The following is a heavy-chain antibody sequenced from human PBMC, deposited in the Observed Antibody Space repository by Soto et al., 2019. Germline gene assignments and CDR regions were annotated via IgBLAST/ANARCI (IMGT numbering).Heavy chain of an antibody. J-gene: IGHJ6*01. D-gene: IGHD3-16*02. CDR3: ARWPQPRYTADPYAVDV. Sequence: QVHLVQSGTEVKKPGSSVKVSCKASGGTFSSSGFSWVRQAPGQGLEWMGMIVPSLDTTNYAQKFQARVTSTADEVTSPAYMALRSLRSEDTAVYYCARWPQPRYTADPYAVDVWGQGTRVIVSS. V-gene: IGHV1-69*11. CDR2: IVPSLDTT. CDR1: GGTFSSSG.